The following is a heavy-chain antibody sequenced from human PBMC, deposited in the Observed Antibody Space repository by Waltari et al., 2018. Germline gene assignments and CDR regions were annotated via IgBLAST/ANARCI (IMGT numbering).Heavy chain of an antibody. J-gene: IGHJ4*02. CDR1: GFSFTSTGVA. CDR2: IHWDDEK. CDR3: AVGWFYFDY. D-gene: IGHD6-19*01. V-gene: IGHV2-5*02. Sequence: QITLKESGTTLVEPTKTLTLTCTFSGFSFTSTGVAVSWIRQPPTKALDWLALIHWDDEKWYIPSLKNRLTVTKDTARNQVVLTLTNMDPADTATYYCAVGWFYFDYWGQGALLTVSS.